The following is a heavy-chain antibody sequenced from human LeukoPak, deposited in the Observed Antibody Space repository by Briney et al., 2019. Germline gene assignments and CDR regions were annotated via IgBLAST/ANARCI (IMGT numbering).Heavy chain of an antibody. D-gene: IGHD5-24*01. V-gene: IGHV3-7*03. CDR3: ARQRDGYNWATDY. Sequence: GGSLRLSCAASGFTFSSYWMNWVRRAPGKGLEWVANIKQDGSEKYYVDSVKGRFTISRDNAKNSLYLQMNSLRAEDTAVYYCARQRDGYNWATDYWGQGTLVTVSS. CDR1: GFTFSSYW. J-gene: IGHJ4*02. CDR2: IKQDGSEK.